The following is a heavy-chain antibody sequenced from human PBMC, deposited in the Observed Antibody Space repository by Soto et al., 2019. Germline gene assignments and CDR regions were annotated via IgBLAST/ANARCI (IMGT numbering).Heavy chain of an antibody. Sequence: SETLSLTCTVSGGSISSSSYYWGWIRQPPGKGLEWIGSIYYSGSTYYNPSLKSRVTISVDTSKNQFSLKLSSVTAADTAVYYCARPQAKTGTTRGRVWFDPWGQGTLVTVSS. V-gene: IGHV4-39*01. CDR2: IYYSGST. D-gene: IGHD1-1*01. J-gene: IGHJ5*02. CDR3: ARPQAKTGTTRGRVWFDP. CDR1: GGSISSSSYY.